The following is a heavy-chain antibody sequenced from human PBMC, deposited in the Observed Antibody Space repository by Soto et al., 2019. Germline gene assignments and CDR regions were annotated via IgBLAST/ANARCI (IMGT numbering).Heavy chain of an antibody. J-gene: IGHJ4*02. CDR3: ARDGGGPIVGAAVGY. CDR1: GFTFSSYW. V-gene: IGHV3-7*04. D-gene: IGHD1-26*01. Sequence: GGSLRLSCAASGFTFSSYWMSWVRQAPGKGLEWVANIKQDGSEKYYVDSVKGRFTISRDNAKNSLYLQMNSLRAEDTAVYYCARDGGGPIVGAAVGYWGQGTLVTVSS. CDR2: IKQDGSEK.